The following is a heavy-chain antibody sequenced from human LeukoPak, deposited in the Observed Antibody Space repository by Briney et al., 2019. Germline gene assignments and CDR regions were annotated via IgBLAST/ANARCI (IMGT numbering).Heavy chain of an antibody. D-gene: IGHD2-2*01. J-gene: IGHJ5*02. V-gene: IGHV4-31*03. Sequence: SETLSLTCTVSGGSISSSSYYWSWIRQHPGKGLEWIGYIYYSGSTYYNPSLKSRVTISVDTSKNQFSLKLSSVTAADTAVYYCARDIHCSSTSCYGSWFDPWGQGTLVTVSS. CDR1: GGSISSSSYY. CDR3: ARDIHCSSTSCYGSWFDP. CDR2: IYYSGST.